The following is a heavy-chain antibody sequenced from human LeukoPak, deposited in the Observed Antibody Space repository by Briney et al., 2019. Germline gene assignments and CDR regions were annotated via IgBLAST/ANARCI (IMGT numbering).Heavy chain of an antibody. CDR1: GGSFNNYY. J-gene: IGHJ1*01. CDR2: ISHSGDT. Sequence: SETLSLTCAVFGGSFNNYYWSWLRQPPGKGLEWIGEISHSGDTNYNPSLKSRVTMSLDTSKNQFFLNLNSVTAADTAVYYCARGFKHWGQGTLVTVSS. V-gene: IGHV4-34*01. CDR3: ARGFKH.